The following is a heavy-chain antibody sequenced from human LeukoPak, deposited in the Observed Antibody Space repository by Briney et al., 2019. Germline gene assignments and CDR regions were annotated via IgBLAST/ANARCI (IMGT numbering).Heavy chain of an antibody. CDR3: ARTWIQLWPFDY. J-gene: IGHJ4*02. CDR1: GGSFSGYY. CDR2: INHSGST. V-gene: IGHV4-34*01. D-gene: IGHD5-18*01. Sequence: SETLSLTCAVYGGSFSGYYWSWIRQPPGKGLEWLGEINHSGSTNYNPSLKSRVTISVDTSKNQFSLKLSSVTAADTAVYYCARTWIQLWPFDYWGQGTLVTVSS.